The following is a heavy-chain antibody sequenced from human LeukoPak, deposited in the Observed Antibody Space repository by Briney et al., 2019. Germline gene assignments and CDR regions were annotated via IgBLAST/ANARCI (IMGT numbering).Heavy chain of an antibody. J-gene: IGHJ4*02. Sequence: GGSLRLSCAASGFTFGNYAMSWVRQGPGKGLEWVSTISGSGGSTYYADSVKGRFTISRDNSKNTLLLQMNSLRADDTAVYFCAKDQKSIAATGCDYWGRGTLVTVSS. D-gene: IGHD6-13*01. CDR2: ISGSGGST. CDR1: GFTFGNYA. V-gene: IGHV3-23*01. CDR3: AKDQKSIAATGCDY.